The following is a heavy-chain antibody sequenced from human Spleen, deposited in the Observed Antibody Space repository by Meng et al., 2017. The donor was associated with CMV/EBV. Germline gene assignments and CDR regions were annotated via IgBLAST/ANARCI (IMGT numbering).Heavy chain of an antibody. V-gene: IGHV5-51*01. Sequence: KVSCKGSGYSFTSYWTGWVRQMPGKGLEWMAIIYPGDSDTTYSPSFQGQVTISVDKSISTAYLQWSSLKASDTAMYYCARPPQPYCSSTSCYSYFDYWGQGTLVTVSS. J-gene: IGHJ4*02. CDR1: GYSFTSYW. D-gene: IGHD2-2*02. CDR2: IYPGDSDT. CDR3: ARPPQPYCSSTSCYSYFDY.